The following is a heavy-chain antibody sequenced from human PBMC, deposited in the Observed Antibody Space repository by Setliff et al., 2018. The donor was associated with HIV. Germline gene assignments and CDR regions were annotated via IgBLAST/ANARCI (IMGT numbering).Heavy chain of an antibody. V-gene: IGHV5-51*01. J-gene: IGHJ4*02. Sequence: PGESLKISCKGSGYSFTSYWIGWVRQMPGKGLEWMGIIYPGDSDTRYSPSFQGQVTISADKSISTAYLQWSSLKASDTAMYYCARHGQYGSGSYYNRPFDFWGQGTLVTVSS. CDR3: ARHGQYGSGSYYNRPFDF. CDR2: IYPGDSDT. CDR1: GYSFTSYW. D-gene: IGHD3-10*01.